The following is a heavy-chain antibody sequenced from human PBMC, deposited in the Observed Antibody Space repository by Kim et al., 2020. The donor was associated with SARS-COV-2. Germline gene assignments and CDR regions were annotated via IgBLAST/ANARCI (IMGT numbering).Heavy chain of an antibody. V-gene: IGHV3-23*01. CDR3: AKRDELPLSSGWAEVLDL. D-gene: IGHD6-25*01. Sequence: VRGRFSISRDNSKNTIYLQINSLRAEDTAVYYCAKRDELPLSSGWAEVLDLWGQGTMVIVSS. J-gene: IGHJ3*01.